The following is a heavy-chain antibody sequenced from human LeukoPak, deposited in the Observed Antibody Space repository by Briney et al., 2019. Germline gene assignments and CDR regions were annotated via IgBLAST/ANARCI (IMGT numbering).Heavy chain of an antibody. Sequence: GGSLRLSCAVSGVTFSSYAMSWVRQAPGKGLEWVSAISRSGGSTYYADSVKGRFTISRDNSKNTLYLQMNSLRAEDTAVYYCAKEPNYGSGLNYWGQGTLVTVSS. V-gene: IGHV3-23*01. CDR3: AKEPNYGSGLNY. CDR1: GVTFSSYA. D-gene: IGHD3-10*01. J-gene: IGHJ4*02. CDR2: ISRSGGST.